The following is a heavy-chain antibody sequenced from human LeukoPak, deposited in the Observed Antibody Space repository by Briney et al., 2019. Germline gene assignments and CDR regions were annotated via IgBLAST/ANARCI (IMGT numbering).Heavy chain of an antibody. J-gene: IGHJ4*02. CDR3: AVRSLTTVTTFFDY. CDR2: IVVGSGNT. Sequence: GASVKVSCTASGFTFTSSAMQWVRQARGQRLEWIGWIVVGSGNTNYAQKFQERVTITRDMSTSTAYMELSSLRSEDTAVYYCAVRSLTTVTTFFDYWGQGTLVTVSS. D-gene: IGHD4-17*01. V-gene: IGHV1-58*02. CDR1: GFTFTSSA.